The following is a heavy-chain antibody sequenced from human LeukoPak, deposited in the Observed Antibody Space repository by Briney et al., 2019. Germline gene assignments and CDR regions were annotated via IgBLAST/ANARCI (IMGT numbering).Heavy chain of an antibody. CDR1: GFTFSSYW. J-gene: IGHJ4*02. D-gene: IGHD3-9*01. Sequence: PGGSLRLSCAASGFTFSSYWMHWVRQAPGKGLVWVSRINSDGSSTNYADSVKGRFTISRDNAKNTLYLQMSSLRAEDTAVYYCARVSNYDILTGLFYWGQGTLVTVSS. CDR3: ARVSNYDILTGLFY. CDR2: INSDGSST. V-gene: IGHV3-74*01.